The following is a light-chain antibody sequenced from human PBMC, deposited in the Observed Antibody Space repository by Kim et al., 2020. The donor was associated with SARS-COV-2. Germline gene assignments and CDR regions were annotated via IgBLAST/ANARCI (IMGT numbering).Light chain of an antibody. J-gene: IGKJ1*01. V-gene: IGKV1-17*02. CDR1: QGIGND. CDR2: TAS. Sequence: SSSLGDRVTIPCRASQGIGNDLAWYQQKPGKAPKRLIYTASTLESGVPSGFSGSGSGTDFTLTITNLQPADFATYYCLQHHSYPWTFGQGTKV. CDR3: LQHHSYPWT.